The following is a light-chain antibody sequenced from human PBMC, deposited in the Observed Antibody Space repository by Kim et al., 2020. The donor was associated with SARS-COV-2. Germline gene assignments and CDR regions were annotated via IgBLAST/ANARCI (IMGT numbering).Light chain of an antibody. V-gene: IGLV3-1*01. J-gene: IGLJ2*01. Sequence: SVSPGQTASITYSGDNLGDTYVCWYQQKPGQPPVLGIYQDTKRPSGIPERFSGSNSGNTATLTISGIQTMDEADYYCQAWDSGTAVFGGGTQLTVL. CDR3: QAWDSGTAV. CDR1: NLGDTY. CDR2: QDT.